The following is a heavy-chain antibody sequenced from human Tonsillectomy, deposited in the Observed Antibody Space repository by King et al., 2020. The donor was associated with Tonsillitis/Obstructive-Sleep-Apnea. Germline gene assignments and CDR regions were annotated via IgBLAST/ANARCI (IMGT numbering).Heavy chain of an antibody. V-gene: IGHV4-31*03. CDR2: IYYSGST. CDR3: ARGTDYGEIGFDP. Sequence: VQLQESGPGLVKPSQTLSLTCTVSGGSISRGGYYWSGIRQPPGKGLEWIGYIYYSGSTYYNPSLKRRFTISLDTSKNQLSLKLSSVTSADTAVYYCARGTDYGEIGFDPWGQGTLVTVSS. CDR1: GGSISRGGYY. D-gene: IGHD4-17*01. J-gene: IGHJ5*02.